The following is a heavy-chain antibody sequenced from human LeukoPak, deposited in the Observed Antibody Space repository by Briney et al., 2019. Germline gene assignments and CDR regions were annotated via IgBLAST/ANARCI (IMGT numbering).Heavy chain of an antibody. D-gene: IGHD3-22*01. CDR2: IYYSGST. V-gene: IGHV4-39*07. CDR3: VAVITPGYRFDP. J-gene: IGHJ5*02. Sequence: SETLSLTCTVSGGSISSSSYYWGWIRQPPGKGLEWIGSIYYSGSTYYNPSLKSRVTISVDTSKNQFSLKLSSVTAADTAVYYCVAVITPGYRFDPWGQGTLVTVSS. CDR1: GGSISSSSYY.